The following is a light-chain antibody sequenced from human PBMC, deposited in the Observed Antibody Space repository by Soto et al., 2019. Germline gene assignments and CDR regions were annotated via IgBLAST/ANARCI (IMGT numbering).Light chain of an antibody. V-gene: IGKV1-5*03. CDR3: QQYKSYSRT. J-gene: IGKJ1*01. CDR2: EGS. CDR1: QSINTW. Sequence: DIQMTQSPSTLSASVGDRITITCRASQSINTWLAWYQQKPGEAPKLLIYEGSTLERELPSRFSGSGSGTEFTLTISRLQPDDFATLYCQQYKSYSRTFGQGTKVEVK.